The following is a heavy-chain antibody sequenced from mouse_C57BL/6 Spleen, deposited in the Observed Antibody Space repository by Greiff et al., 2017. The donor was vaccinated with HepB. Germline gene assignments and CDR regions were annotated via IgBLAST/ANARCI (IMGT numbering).Heavy chain of an antibody. V-gene: IGHV7-1*01. CDR3: ARDANGNFDY. J-gene: IGHJ2*01. CDR1: GFTFSDFY. CDR2: SRNKANDYTT. Sequence: EVQRVESGGGLVQSGRSLRLSCATSGFTFSDFYMEWVRQAPGKGLEWIAASRNKANDYTTEYSASVKGRFIVSRDTSQSILYLQMNALRAEDTAIYYCARDANGNFDYWGQGTTLTVSS. D-gene: IGHD2-1*01.